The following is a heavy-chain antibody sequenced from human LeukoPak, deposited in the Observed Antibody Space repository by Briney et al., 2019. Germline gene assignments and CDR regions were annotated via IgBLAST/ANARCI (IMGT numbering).Heavy chain of an antibody. V-gene: IGHV4-39*01. CDR3: ARTYYDILTGHSPHFDY. CDR1: GGSISSSSYY. D-gene: IGHD3-9*01. J-gene: IGHJ4*02. Sequence: SETLSLTCTVSGGSISSSSYYWGWIRQPPGKGLEWNGSIYYSGSTYYNLSLKSRVTISVDTSKNQFSLKLSSVTAADTAVYYCARTYYDILTGHSPHFDYWGQGTLVTVSS. CDR2: IYYSGST.